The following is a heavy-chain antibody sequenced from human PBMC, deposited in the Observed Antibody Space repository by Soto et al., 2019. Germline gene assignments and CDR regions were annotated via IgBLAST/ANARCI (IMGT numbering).Heavy chain of an antibody. CDR3: ARSNNYCSGGSCYSSAGMDV. Sequence: SLRLSCAASGFTFSSYGMHWVRQAPGKGLEWVAVIWYDGSNKYYADSVKGRFTISRDNSKNTLYLQMNSLRAEDTAVYYCARSNNYCSGGSCYSSAGMDVWGQGTTVTVSS. CDR2: IWYDGSNK. J-gene: IGHJ6*02. D-gene: IGHD2-15*01. CDR1: GFTFSSYG. V-gene: IGHV3-33*01.